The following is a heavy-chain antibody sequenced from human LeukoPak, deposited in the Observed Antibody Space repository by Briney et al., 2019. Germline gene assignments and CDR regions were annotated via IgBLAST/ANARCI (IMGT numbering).Heavy chain of an antibody. CDR3: AGGSRGYSSGGNY. CDR2: ISVTVSNT. D-gene: IGHD5-18*01. J-gene: IGHJ4*02. V-gene: IGHV3-23*01. CDR1: GFTFTSYA. Sequence: PGGSLRLSCAASGFTFTSYAMSWVRQAPGKGLEWVSTISVTVSNTYYADSVKGRFTISRDNSKNTLYLQMNSLRADDTAVYYWAGGSRGYSSGGNYWGQGNLVTVSS.